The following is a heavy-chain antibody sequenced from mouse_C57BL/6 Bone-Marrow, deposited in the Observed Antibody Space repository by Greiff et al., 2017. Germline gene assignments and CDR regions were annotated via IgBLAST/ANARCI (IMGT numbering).Heavy chain of an antibody. CDR1: GYTFTSYW. CDR3: ARGVRRIHFDY. J-gene: IGHJ2*01. Sequence: VQLVESGAELVKPGASVKLSCKASGYTFTSYWITWVKQRPGQGLEWIGDIYPGSGSTNYNEKFKSKATLTVDTSSSTAYMQLSSLTSEDSADYCCARGVRRIHFDYWGQGTTLTVSS. V-gene: IGHV1-55*01. CDR2: IYPGSGST. D-gene: IGHD5-1*01.